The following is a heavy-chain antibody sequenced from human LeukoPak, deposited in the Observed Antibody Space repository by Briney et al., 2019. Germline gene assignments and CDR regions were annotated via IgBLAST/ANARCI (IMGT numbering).Heavy chain of an antibody. V-gene: IGHV3-7*01. CDR1: GFTFSNYW. CDR3: ARDRGSSGWYEFDY. D-gene: IGHD6-19*01. J-gene: IGHJ4*02. CDR2: IKEDGSET. Sequence: PGGSLRLSCAGSGFTFSNYWMNWVRQAPGKGLEWVGNIKEDGSETYYVDSVKGRFTISRDNAKNSLYLQMNSLRAEDTAVYYCARDRGSSGWYEFDYWGQGTLVTVSS.